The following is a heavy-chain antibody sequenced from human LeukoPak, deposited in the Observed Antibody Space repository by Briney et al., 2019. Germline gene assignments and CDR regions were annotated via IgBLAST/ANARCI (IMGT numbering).Heavy chain of an antibody. CDR1: GASISSYY. CDR2: IYYSEST. V-gene: IGHV4-59*01. J-gene: IGHJ5*02. Sequence: SETLSLTCTVSGASISSYYWSWIRQPPGKGLEWIGYIYYSESTNYNPSLKSRVTISVDTSKNHFSLKLTSVTAADTAVYYCARGRVPIATWGQGTLVTVSS. D-gene: IGHD2-2*01. CDR3: ARGRVPIAT.